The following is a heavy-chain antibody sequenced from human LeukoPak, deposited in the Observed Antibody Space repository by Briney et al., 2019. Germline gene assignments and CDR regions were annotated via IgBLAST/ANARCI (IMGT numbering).Heavy chain of an antibody. D-gene: IGHD3-10*01. V-gene: IGHV3-7*03. CDR1: GFTFSSYW. CDR3: ARGTHYYGSGSYSPEQYFQH. J-gene: IGHJ1*01. CDR2: IKQDGSEK. Sequence: GGSLRLSCAASGFTFSSYWMSWLRQAPGKGLEWVANIKQDGSEKYYVDSVKGRFTISRDNAKNSLYLQMSSLRAEDTAVYYCARGTHYYGSGSYSPEQYFQHWGQGTLVTVSS.